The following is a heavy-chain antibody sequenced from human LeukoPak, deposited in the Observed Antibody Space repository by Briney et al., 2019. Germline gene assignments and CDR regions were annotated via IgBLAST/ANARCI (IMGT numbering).Heavy chain of an antibody. CDR1: GFSFTDYP. Sequence: GGSLRLSCATSGFSFTDYPMNWVRQAPGKGLEWISNIRTTAEGAKYAYYADSVKGRVTISRDNSKNTLSLQMNSLRAEDTAVYYCARVTNAFDIWGQGTMVTVSS. V-gene: IGHV3-11*01. D-gene: IGHD2-21*02. CDR3: ARVTNAFDI. CDR2: IRTTAEGAKYA. J-gene: IGHJ3*02.